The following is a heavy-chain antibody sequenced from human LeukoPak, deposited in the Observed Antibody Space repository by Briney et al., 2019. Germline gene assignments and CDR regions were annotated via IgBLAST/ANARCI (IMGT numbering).Heavy chain of an antibody. V-gene: IGHV1-46*01. CDR3: ARDLFPESSGYEVW. Sequence: GSSVQVSCKASGGTFSSYAISWVRQAPGQGLEWMGIINPSGGSTSYAQKFQGRVTMTRDTSTSTVYMELSSLRSEDTAVYYCARDLFPESSGYEVWWGQGTLVTVSS. J-gene: IGHJ4*02. D-gene: IGHD3-22*01. CDR1: GGTFSSYA. CDR2: INPSGGST.